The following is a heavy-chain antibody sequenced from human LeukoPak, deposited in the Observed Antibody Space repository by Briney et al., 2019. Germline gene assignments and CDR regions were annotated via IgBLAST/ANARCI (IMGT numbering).Heavy chain of an antibody. CDR2: IKQDGSVK. J-gene: IGHJ6*02. V-gene: IGHV3-7*01. CDR1: GFTFSNYW. CDR3: ARVSSGWYAYYYAMDV. Sequence: GGSLRLSCAASGFTFSNYWMSWVRQAPGKGPEWVANIKQDGSVKYYVDSVKGRFTISRDNAKNSLYLQMNSLRAEDTAVYYCARVSSGWYAYYYAMDVWGQGTTVTVSS. D-gene: IGHD6-19*01.